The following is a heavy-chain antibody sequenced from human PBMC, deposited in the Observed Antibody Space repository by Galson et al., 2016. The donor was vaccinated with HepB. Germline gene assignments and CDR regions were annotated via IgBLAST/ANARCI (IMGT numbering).Heavy chain of an antibody. D-gene: IGHD3-9*01. CDR1: GXXFSXXX. V-gene: IGHV1-69*06. CDR3: AXNNPDWDYFDS. Sequence: SVXXXCKASGXXFSXXXISXXXQAXXQGXXXMGXIMPIFGTTTYAXXLKARATITADKSTATAYMELGGVRSEDTAVYYCAXNNPDWDYFDSWGPGTPVT. J-gene: IGHJ4*02. CDR2: IMPIFGTT.